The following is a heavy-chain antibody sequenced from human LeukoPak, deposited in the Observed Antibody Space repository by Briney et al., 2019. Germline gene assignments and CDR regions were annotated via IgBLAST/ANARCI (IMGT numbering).Heavy chain of an antibody. CDR1: GFTFSDYY. D-gene: IGHD1-14*01. V-gene: IGHV3-11*04. CDR2: ISSSGSTI. J-gene: IGHJ3*02. CDR3: ARPPPGTPNAFDI. Sequence: PGGSLRLSCAASGFTFSDYYMSWIRQAPGKGLEWVSNISSSGSTIYYADSVKGRFTISRDNAKNTLYLQMNSLRAEDTAVYYCARPPPGTPNAFDIWGQGTMVTVSS.